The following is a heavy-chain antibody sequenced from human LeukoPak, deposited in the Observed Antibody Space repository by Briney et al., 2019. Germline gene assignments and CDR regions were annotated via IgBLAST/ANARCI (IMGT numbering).Heavy chain of an antibody. V-gene: IGHV1-69*05. CDR1: GYTFSSYA. CDR3: ARDHYYYYYMDV. Sequence: GASVKVSCKASGYTFSSYAISWVRQAPGQGLEWMGRIIPIFGTANYAQKFQGRVTITTDESTSTAYMELSSLRSEDTAVYYCARDHYYYYYMDVWGKGTTVTVSS. CDR2: IIPIFGTA. J-gene: IGHJ6*03.